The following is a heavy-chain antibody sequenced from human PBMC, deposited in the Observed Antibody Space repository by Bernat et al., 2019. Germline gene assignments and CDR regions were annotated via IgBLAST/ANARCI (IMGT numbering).Heavy chain of an antibody. CDR1: GFTFTSYG. CDR3: GGDRGNNAPIDY. V-gene: IGHV3-33*01. Sequence: VQLVESGGGVVQPGRSLRLSCAASGFTFTSYGMHWVRQAPAKGLEWVAVIWHDGRKKYYADSVKGRFTISRDNSKNTLYLEMNSLRDEDTAVYYCGGDRGNNAPIDYWGQGTLVSVSS. D-gene: IGHD1/OR15-1a*01. J-gene: IGHJ4*02. CDR2: IWHDGRKK.